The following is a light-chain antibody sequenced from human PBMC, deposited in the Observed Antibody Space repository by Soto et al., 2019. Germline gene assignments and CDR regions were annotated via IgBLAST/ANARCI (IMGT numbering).Light chain of an antibody. CDR1: QSVSSSF. CDR2: GES. V-gene: IGKV3-20*01. CDR3: QHFRA. Sequence: EIVLTQSPGTLPLSAVERATLSCRASQSVSSSFLAWYQQKRGQPPRLLIYGESSRATGIPDRFSGSGSGTDFTLTLSRVEPDDFAVYYCQHFRAFGQGTRLEIK. J-gene: IGKJ5*01.